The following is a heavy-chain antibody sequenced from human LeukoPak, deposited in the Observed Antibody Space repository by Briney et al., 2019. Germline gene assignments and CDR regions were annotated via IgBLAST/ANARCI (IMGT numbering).Heavy chain of an antibody. D-gene: IGHD6-13*01. CDR3: AKDGHSSSWYALFDY. V-gene: IGHV3-48*03. CDR2: ISSSGSTI. Sequence: GGSLRLSCAASGFTFSSYEMNWVRQAPGKGLEWVSYISSSGSTIYYADSVKGRFTISRDNSKNTLYLQMNSLRAEDTAVYYCAKDGHSSSWYALFDYWGQGTLVTVSS. CDR1: GFTFSSYE. J-gene: IGHJ4*02.